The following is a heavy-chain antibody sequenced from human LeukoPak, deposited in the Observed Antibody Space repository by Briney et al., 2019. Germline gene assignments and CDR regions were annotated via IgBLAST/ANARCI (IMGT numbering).Heavy chain of an antibody. CDR1: GGSISSYY. J-gene: IGHJ5*02. V-gene: IGHV4-59*08. Sequence: SETLSLTCTVSGGSISSYYWSWIRQPPGKGLEWIGYIYYSGSTNYNPSLKSRVTILVDTSKNQFSLKLSSVTAADTAVYYCARSHDYGDKGWFDPWGQGTLVTVSS. D-gene: IGHD4-17*01. CDR3: ARSHDYGDKGWFDP. CDR2: IYYSGST.